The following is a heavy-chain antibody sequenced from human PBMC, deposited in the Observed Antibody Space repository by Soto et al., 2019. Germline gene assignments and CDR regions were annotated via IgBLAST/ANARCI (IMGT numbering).Heavy chain of an antibody. CDR2: IYYSGST. Sequence: PSETLSLSCTVSGGSISSGDYHWSWIRQPPGKGLEWIGYIYYSGSTYYNPSLKSRVTISVDTSKNQFSLKLSSVTAADTAVYYCARGGESLGYCSSTSCPLDYCAQRTLVTGSA. D-gene: IGHD2-2*01. CDR3: ARGGESLGYCSSTSCPLDY. J-gene: IGHJ4*02. CDR1: GGSISSGDYH. V-gene: IGHV4-30-4*01.